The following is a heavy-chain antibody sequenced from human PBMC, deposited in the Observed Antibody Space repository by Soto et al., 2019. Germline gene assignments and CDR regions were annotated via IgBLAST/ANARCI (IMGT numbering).Heavy chain of an antibody. Sequence: SETLSLTCTVSGGSISSINDYWGWIRQPPGKGLEWIGSIYYSGSSYYNPSLKSRVTISVDTSKNQFSLKLSSVTAADTAVYYCARATMGGSSWPFDYWGQGTLVTVSS. J-gene: IGHJ4*02. CDR2: IYYSGSS. V-gene: IGHV4-39*07. CDR3: ARATMGGSSWPFDY. CDR1: GGSISSINDY. D-gene: IGHD6-13*01.